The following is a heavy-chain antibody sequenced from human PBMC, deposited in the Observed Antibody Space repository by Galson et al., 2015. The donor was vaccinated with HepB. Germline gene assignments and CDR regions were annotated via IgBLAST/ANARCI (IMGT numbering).Heavy chain of an antibody. J-gene: IGHJ4*02. Sequence: SLRLSCAASGFTVSSNYMSWVRQAPGKGLEWVSVIYSGGSTYYADSVKGRFTISRDNSKNTLYLQMNSLRAEDTAVYYCARVAEWFGELVDYWGQGTLVTVSS. CDR1: GFTVSSNY. CDR3: ARVAEWFGELVDY. D-gene: IGHD3-10*01. V-gene: IGHV3-66*01. CDR2: IYSGGST.